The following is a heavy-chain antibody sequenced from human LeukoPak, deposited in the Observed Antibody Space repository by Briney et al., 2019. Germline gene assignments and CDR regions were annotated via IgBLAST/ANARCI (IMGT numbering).Heavy chain of an antibody. CDR2: IYHSGST. Sequence: SGTLSLTCAVSVGSISSSNWWTWVRQPPGKGLEWIGEIYHSGSTNYNPSLKSRVTMSVDTSKNQFSLKLSSVTAADTAVYYCARANYDILTGHKGEFDYWGQGTLATVSS. D-gene: IGHD3-9*01. J-gene: IGHJ4*02. V-gene: IGHV4-4*02. CDR3: ARANYDILTGHKGEFDY. CDR1: VGSISSSNW.